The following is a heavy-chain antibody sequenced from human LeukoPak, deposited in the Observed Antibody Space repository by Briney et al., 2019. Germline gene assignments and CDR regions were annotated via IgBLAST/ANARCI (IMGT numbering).Heavy chain of an antibody. CDR2: SIPILGIA. Sequence: VASVKVSCKASGGTFSSYAISWVRQAPGQGLEWMGRSIPILGIANYAQKFQGRVTITADKSTGTAYMELSSLRSEDTAVYYCARDKRSGWYGSDAFDIWGQGTMVTVSS. V-gene: IGHV1-69*04. D-gene: IGHD6-19*01. CDR1: GGTFSSYA. CDR3: ARDKRSGWYGSDAFDI. J-gene: IGHJ3*02.